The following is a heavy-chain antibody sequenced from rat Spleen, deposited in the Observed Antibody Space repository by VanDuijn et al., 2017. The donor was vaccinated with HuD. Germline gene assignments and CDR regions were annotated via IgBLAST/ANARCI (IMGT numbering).Heavy chain of an antibody. V-gene: IGHV5-7*01. J-gene: IGHJ3*01. D-gene: IGHD4-4*01. CDR1: GFTFSDYY. CDR3: TRHDYSGVITNWFAY. CDR2: FSYDGSST. Sequence: EMQLVETGGGLVQPGRSLKLSCAASGFTFSDYYMAWVRQAPTKGLEWVATFSYDGSSTYYRDSVRGRFSISSDNAKTTLYLQMDSLRSEDAATYYCTRHDYSGVITNWFAYWGQGTLVTVSS.